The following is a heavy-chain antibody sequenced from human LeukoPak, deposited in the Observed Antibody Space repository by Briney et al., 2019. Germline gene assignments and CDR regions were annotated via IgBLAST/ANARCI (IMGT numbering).Heavy chain of an antibody. CDR1: GFAFSSYA. D-gene: IGHD2-15*01. Sequence: GGSLRLSCAASGFAFSSYAMSWVRQAPGKGLEWVSATSSSDAGTYHAESVRGRFTISRDNSKNTLYLQVNSLRAEDAAVYYCSRAPVTSCRVAFCYPFDIWGQGTLVTVSS. J-gene: IGHJ4*02. CDR3: SRAPVTSCRVAFCYPFDI. V-gene: IGHV3-23*01. CDR2: TSSSDAGT.